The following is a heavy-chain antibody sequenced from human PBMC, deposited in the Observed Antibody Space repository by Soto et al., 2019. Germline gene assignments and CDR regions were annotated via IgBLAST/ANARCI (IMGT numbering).Heavy chain of an antibody. D-gene: IGHD2-21*02. V-gene: IGHV3-64*01. CDR1: GFTFSSYA. CDR2: ISSNGGST. CDR3: GRPGGDFVLPSDY. Sequence: PGGSLRLSCAASGFTFSSYAMHWVRQAPGKGLEYVSAISSNGGSTYYANSVKGRFTISRDNSKNTLYLQMGSLRAEDMAVYFCGRPGGDFVLPSDYWGPGTLVTVSS. J-gene: IGHJ4*02.